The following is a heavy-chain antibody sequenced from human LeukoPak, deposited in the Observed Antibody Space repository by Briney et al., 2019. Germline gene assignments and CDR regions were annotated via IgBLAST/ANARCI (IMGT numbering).Heavy chain of an antibody. D-gene: IGHD1-1*01. CDR1: GFTFSSYG. CDR2: IRYDGSNK. CDR3: ARRGTGPCDY. J-gene: IGHJ4*02. Sequence: GGSLRLSCAASGFTFSSYGMHWVRQAPGKGLEWVAFIRYDGSNKYYADSVKGRFTISRDSAKNSLYLQMNSLRAEDTAVYYCARRGTGPCDYLGQGTLVTVS. V-gene: IGHV3-30*02.